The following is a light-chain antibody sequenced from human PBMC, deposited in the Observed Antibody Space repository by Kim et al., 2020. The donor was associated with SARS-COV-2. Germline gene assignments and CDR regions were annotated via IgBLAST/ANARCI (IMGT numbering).Light chain of an antibody. J-gene: IGLJ2*01. CDR3: DSRDTSGNHVV. Sequence: SSELTQDPAVSVALGQTVRITCQGDGLRTYYASWYRQKPGQAPVLVIYGKNNRPSGIPDRFSGSSSGNTASLTITGAQAEDEADYYCDSRDTSGNHVVFGGGTKLTVL. CDR1: GLRTYY. V-gene: IGLV3-19*01. CDR2: GKN.